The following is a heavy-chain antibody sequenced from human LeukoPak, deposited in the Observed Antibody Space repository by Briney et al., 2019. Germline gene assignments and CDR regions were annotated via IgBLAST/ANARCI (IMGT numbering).Heavy chain of an antibody. D-gene: IGHD4-11*01. CDR3: ARDYPRDDYSNHERIDY. J-gene: IGHJ4*02. V-gene: IGHV3-21*01. CDR2: ISSSSSYI. CDR1: GFTFSSYS. Sequence: PGGSLRLSCAASGFTFSSYSMNWVRQAPGKGLEWVSSISSSSSYIYYADSVKGRFTISRDNAKNSLYLQMNSLRAEDTAVYYCARDYPRDDYSNHERIDYWGQGTLVTVSS.